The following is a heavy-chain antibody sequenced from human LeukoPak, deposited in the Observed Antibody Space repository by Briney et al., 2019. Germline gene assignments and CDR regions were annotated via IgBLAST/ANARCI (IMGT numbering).Heavy chain of an antibody. Sequence: GASVTVSCKASGYTLTSYYMHWVRQAPGQGLEWMGIINPSGGSTSYAQKLQGRVTMTTDTSTSTAYMELRSLRSDDTAVYYCARDRVAAAGLAFYYYYGMDVWGQGTTVTVSS. CDR1: GYTLTSYY. V-gene: IGHV1-46*01. CDR2: INPSGGST. CDR3: ARDRVAAAGLAFYYYYGMDV. J-gene: IGHJ6*02. D-gene: IGHD6-13*01.